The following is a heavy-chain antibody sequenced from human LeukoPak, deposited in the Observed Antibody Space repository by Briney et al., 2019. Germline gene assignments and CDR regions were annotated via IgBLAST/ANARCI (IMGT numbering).Heavy chain of an antibody. CDR1: GGTFSSYA. D-gene: IGHD2-21*02. CDR3: ASGYCGGDSYSGWFDP. Sequence: SVKVSCEASGGTFSSYAISWVRQAPGQGLEWMGGIIPIFGTANYAQKFQGRVTITADKSTSTAYMELSSLRSEDTAVYYCASGYCGGDSYSGWFDPWGQGTLVTVSS. J-gene: IGHJ5*02. CDR2: IIPIFGTA. V-gene: IGHV1-69*06.